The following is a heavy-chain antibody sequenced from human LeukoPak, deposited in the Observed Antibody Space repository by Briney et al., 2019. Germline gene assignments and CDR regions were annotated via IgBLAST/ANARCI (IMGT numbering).Heavy chain of an antibody. D-gene: IGHD1-26*01. Sequence: GASVKVSCKASGYTFTGYYMHWVRQAPGQGLEWMGWINPNSGGANYAQRFQDRVTMTRDTSISTAYMELSRLRSDDTAVYYCTRGYPSHYYYYYYMDVWGKGTTVTVSS. CDR1: GYTFTGYY. CDR2: INPNSGGA. J-gene: IGHJ6*03. V-gene: IGHV1-2*02. CDR3: TRGYPSHYYYYYYMDV.